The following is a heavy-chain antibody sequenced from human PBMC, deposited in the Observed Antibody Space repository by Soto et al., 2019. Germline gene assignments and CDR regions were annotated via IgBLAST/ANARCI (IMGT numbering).Heavy chain of an antibody. CDR3: GRSSSMLGAGWSDS. CDR2: ISGSGGST. J-gene: IGHJ5*01. V-gene: IGHV3-23*01. Sequence: VGSLRLSCAASGFTFSSYAMSWVRQAPGNGLEWVSSISGSGGSTYYADSVKGRFTISRDNSKNTLYLQMNSLRAEDTAVYYCGRSSSMLGAGWSDSWGRGTLVTVSS. CDR1: GFTFSSYA. D-gene: IGHD2-8*01.